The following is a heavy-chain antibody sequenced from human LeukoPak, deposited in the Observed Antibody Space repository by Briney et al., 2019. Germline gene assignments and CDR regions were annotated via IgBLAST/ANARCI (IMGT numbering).Heavy chain of an antibody. D-gene: IGHD2-2*01. CDR3: ARGARPTANWGALDI. Sequence: SETLSLTCTVSGGSISSYCWSWIRQPPGKGLEWIGCIYDTGSAHYNPSLKSRVTISVDTSKNQFSLRLTSVTAADTAVYYCARGARPTANWGALDIWGQGSMVTVSS. CDR1: GGSISSYC. V-gene: IGHV4-59*01. J-gene: IGHJ3*02. CDR2: IYDTGSA.